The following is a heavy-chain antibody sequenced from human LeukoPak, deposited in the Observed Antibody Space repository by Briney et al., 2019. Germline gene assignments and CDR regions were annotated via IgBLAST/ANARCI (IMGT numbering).Heavy chain of an antibody. Sequence: TGGSLRLSCAASGFTFSSYSMNWVRQAPGKGLEWVSYISSRGSTIYYADSVKGRFTISRDNAKNSLYLQMTSLRDEDTAVYYCAGDSSGWKYYFDYWGQGTLVTVSS. V-gene: IGHV3-48*02. J-gene: IGHJ4*02. D-gene: IGHD6-19*01. CDR3: AGDSSGWKYYFDY. CDR1: GFTFSSYS. CDR2: ISSRGSTI.